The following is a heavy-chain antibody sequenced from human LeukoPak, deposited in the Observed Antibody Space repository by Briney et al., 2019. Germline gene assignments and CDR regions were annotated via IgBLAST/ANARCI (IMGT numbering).Heavy chain of an antibody. CDR2: ISSSGSTI. CDR3: AGERGGYGFY. Sequence: GGSLRLSCAASGFTFSSYEMNWVRQAPGKGLEWVSYISSSGSTIYYADSVKGRFTISRDDARNSLHLQMNSLRGEDTAVYYCAGERGGYGFYWGQGTLVTVSS. V-gene: IGHV3-48*03. J-gene: IGHJ4*02. D-gene: IGHD5-12*01. CDR1: GFTFSSYE.